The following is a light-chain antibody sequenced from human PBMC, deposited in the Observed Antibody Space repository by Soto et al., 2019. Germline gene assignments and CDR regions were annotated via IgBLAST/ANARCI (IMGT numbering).Light chain of an antibody. V-gene: IGKV3-15*01. CDR3: LQYSNWPT. CDR2: GES. Sequence: EILMTQFPATLCVSPGERPTLSCRASQSVSRNLAWYQQRPGQAPRLLISGESTRATGIAARFSGSGSGTEFTLTITSLQSEDSAIYYCLQYSNWPTFGQGTRLDIK. J-gene: IGKJ5*01. CDR1: QSVSRN.